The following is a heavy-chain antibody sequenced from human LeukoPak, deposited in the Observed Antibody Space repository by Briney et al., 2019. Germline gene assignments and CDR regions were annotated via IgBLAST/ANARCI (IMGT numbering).Heavy chain of an antibody. CDR2: IYYSGST. J-gene: IGHJ4*02. D-gene: IGHD2-2*01. Sequence: PSETLSLTCTVSGGSISSYYWSWIRQPPGKGLEWIGYIYYSGSTNYNPSLKSRVTISVDTSKNQFSLKLSSVTAADTAVYYCARTYDRYCSSTSCFGYWGQGTLVTVSS. CDR3: ARTYDRYCSSTSCFGY. V-gene: IGHV4-59*01. CDR1: GGSISSYY.